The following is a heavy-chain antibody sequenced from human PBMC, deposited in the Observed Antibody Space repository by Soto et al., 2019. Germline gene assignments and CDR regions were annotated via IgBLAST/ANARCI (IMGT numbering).Heavy chain of an antibody. CDR1: GFTFSSYG. V-gene: IGHV3-33*01. D-gene: IGHD2-2*01. CDR3: ARDFLGYCSSTSCPEQGGMDV. J-gene: IGHJ6*02. CDR2: IWYDGSNK. Sequence: PGGSLRLSCAASGFTFSSYGMHWVRQAPGKGLEWVAVIWYDGSNKYYADSVKGRFTIPRDNSKNTLYLQMNSLRAEDTAVYYCARDFLGYCSSTSCPEQGGMDVWGQGTMVTVSS.